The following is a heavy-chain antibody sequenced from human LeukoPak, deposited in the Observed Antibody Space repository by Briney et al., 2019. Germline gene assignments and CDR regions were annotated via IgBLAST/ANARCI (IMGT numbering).Heavy chain of an antibody. Sequence: SETLSLTCTVSGGSITTYYWSWIRQPAGKGLEWIGRILISGRTNYNPALKSRGTISVDTSKSQFSLKLSSVTAADTAVYYCARDPRSGYSGYDYYYYYYMDVWGKGTTVTVSS. J-gene: IGHJ6*03. CDR1: GGSITTYY. CDR2: ILISGRT. CDR3: ARDPRSGYSGYDYYYYYYMDV. D-gene: IGHD5-12*01. V-gene: IGHV4-4*07.